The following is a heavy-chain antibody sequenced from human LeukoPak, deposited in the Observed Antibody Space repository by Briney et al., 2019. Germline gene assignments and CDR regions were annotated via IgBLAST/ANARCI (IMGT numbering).Heavy chain of an antibody. CDR1: GYTFTSYG. J-gene: IGHJ6*03. Sequence: GASVKVSCKASGYTFTSYGISWVRQAPGQGLEWMGWISAYNGNTNYAQKLQGRVTMTTDTSTSTAYMELRSLRSDDTAVYYCARDVHWNYESYYYMDVWGKGTTVTVSS. CDR2: ISAYNGNT. CDR3: ARDVHWNYESYYYMDV. D-gene: IGHD1-7*01. V-gene: IGHV1-18*01.